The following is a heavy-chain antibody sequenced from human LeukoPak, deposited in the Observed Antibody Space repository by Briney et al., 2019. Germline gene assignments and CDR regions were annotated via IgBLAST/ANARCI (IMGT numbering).Heavy chain of an antibody. D-gene: IGHD3-10*01. V-gene: IGHV3-23*01. CDR1: GFTFSSYA. J-gene: IGHJ4*02. Sequence: PGASLRLSCAASGFTFSSYAMSWVRQAPGKGLEWVSAISGSGGSTYYADSVKGRLTISRDNSKNTLYLQMNSLRAEDTAVYYCAKDSRVGGYYFDYWGQGTLVTVSS. CDR3: AKDSRVGGYYFDY. CDR2: ISGSGGST.